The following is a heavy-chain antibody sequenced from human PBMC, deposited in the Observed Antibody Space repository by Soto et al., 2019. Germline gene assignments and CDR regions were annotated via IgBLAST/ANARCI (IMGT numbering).Heavy chain of an antibody. D-gene: IGHD6-6*01. CDR2: VSGSAGST. J-gene: IGHJ3*01. V-gene: IGHV3-23*01. Sequence: EVQLLESGGGLVQPGGSLRLTCAASGFTFSIYVMTWVRQAPGKGLEWVSAVSGSAGSTYYADSVKGRFSISRDNSKKTLYLKMNSLTADDPAVYYCAGVQGTARKVFVVWGHGKWSPSLQ. CDR1: GFTFSIYV. CDR3: AGVQGTARKVFVV.